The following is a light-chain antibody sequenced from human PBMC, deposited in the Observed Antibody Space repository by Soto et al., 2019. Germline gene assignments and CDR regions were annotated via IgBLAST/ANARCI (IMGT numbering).Light chain of an antibody. CDR3: HQFGSSPPRT. V-gene: IGKV3-20*01. CDR2: ATS. CDR1: QSVSSSS. Sequence: EIVLTQSPGTLSLSPGERATLSCRSSQSVSSSSLAWYQQKSGQAPRLLIYATSRRATGIPDRFSGSGSGTEFTLTISRLDPDDFAVYYCHQFGSSPPRTFGQGTKVEIK. J-gene: IGKJ1*01.